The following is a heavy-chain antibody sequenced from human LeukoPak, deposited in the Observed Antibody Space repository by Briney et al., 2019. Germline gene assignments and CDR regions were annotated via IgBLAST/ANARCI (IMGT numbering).Heavy chain of an antibody. D-gene: IGHD4-17*01. V-gene: IGHV3-11*01. CDR1: GISMSGYF. J-gene: IGHJ4*02. CDR3: TREPNDYGDNGRHY. CDR2: LSNGGSSI. Sequence: GGSLRLSCAASGISMSGYFMSWIRQAPGKGLEWVAYLSNGGSSIYYAESVKGRFTISRDNANNSLFLQMNNLRVDDTALYYCTREPNDYGDNGRHYWGQGTLVTVSA.